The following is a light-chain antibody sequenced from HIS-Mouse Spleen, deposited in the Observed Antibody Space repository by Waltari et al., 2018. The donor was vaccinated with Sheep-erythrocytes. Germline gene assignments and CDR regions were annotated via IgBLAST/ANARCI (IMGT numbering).Light chain of an antibody. Sequence: SYELTQPPSVSVSPGQTARITCSGDALPKKYAYWYQQKSGQAPVLVIYEDSKRPSGSPERFSGSSAGTMATWTISGAQVEDDADDYCYSFVTDSSGNHWVFGGGTKLTVL. J-gene: IGLJ3*02. CDR2: EDS. CDR1: ALPKKY. V-gene: IGLV3-10*01. CDR3: YSFVTDSSGNHWV.